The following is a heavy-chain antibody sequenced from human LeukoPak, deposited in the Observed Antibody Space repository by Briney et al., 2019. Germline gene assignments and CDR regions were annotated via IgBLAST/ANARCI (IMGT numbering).Heavy chain of an antibody. D-gene: IGHD6-19*01. V-gene: IGHV4-39*07. J-gene: IGHJ5*02. CDR3: ARGGAGWYVSVFDP. Sequence: PSETLSLTCTVSGGSISSSSYYWGWIRQPPGKGLEWIGSIYYSGSTYYNPSLKSRVTISVDTSKNQFSLQLDSVTPEDTAVYYCARGGAGWYVSVFDPWGQGTLVTVSS. CDR1: GGSISSSSYY. CDR2: IYYSGST.